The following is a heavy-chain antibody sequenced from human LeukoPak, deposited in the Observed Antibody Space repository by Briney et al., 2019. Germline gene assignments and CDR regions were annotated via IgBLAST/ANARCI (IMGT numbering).Heavy chain of an antibody. Sequence: SETLSLTCTVSGGSISSYYWSWIRQPAGKGLEWIGRTYTSGSTNYNPSLKSRVTMSVDTSKNQFSLKLSSVTAADTAVYYCAREATYYYDSSGYPSDYYYGMDVWGQGTTVTVSS. CDR3: AREATYYYDSSGYPSDYYYGMDV. J-gene: IGHJ6*02. V-gene: IGHV4-4*07. D-gene: IGHD3-22*01. CDR2: TYTSGST. CDR1: GGSISSYY.